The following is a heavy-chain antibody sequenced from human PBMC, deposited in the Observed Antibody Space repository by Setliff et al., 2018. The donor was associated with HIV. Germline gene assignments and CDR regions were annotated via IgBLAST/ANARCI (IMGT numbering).Heavy chain of an antibody. D-gene: IGHD2-15*01. CDR2: IYSTGHT. J-gene: IGHJ4*02. Sequence: PSETLSLTCLVFGYSITNGNYWAWIRQSPGKGLEWIGSIYSTGHTYYNPSHKSRLTMSVDTAKTRFSLKLSSVTAADTAVYYCARLKGFVVVVAASYYFDYWGQGTLVTVSS. CDR1: GYSITNGNY. CDR3: ARLKGFVVVVAASYYFDY. V-gene: IGHV4-38-2*01.